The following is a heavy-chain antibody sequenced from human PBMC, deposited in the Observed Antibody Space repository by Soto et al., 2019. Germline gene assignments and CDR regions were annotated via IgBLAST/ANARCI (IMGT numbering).Heavy chain of an antibody. CDR3: ARRKKFILFDP. CDR1: GGSISRSSYY. Sequence: SETLSLTWTVSGGSISRSSYYWVWIRQPSGKGLEWIGSIYYSGSTYYNPSLKSRVTISVDTSKNQFSLKLSSVTAADTAVYYCARRKKFILFDPWGQGTLVTVSS. V-gene: IGHV4-39*01. J-gene: IGHJ5*02. CDR2: IYYSGST.